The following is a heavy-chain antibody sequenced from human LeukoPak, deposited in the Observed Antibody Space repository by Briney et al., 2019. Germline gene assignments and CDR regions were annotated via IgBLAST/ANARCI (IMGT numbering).Heavy chain of an antibody. CDR2: ISWNTGSI. CDR1: RFTFDDYA. D-gene: IGHD3-10*01. CDR3: AKARGVRGILVTGFDY. V-gene: IGHV3-9*01. J-gene: IGHJ4*02. Sequence: GGSLRLSCAASRFTFDDYAIHWVRQAPGKGLEWVSGISWNTGSIDYADSVKGRFTISRDTAKNSLYLQMNSLRAEDTALYYCAKARGVRGILVTGFDYWGQGTLVTVSS.